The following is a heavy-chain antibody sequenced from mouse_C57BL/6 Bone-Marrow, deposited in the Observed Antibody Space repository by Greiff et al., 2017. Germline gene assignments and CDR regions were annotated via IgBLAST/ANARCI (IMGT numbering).Heavy chain of an antibody. CDR1: GYTFTSYW. J-gene: IGHJ3*01. Sequence: QVQLQQSGAELVKPGASVKLSCKASGYTFTSYWMHWVKQRPEQGLEWIGMIHPNSGSTNYNEKFKSKATLTVDKSSSTAYMQLSSLTSEDSAVYYCARDYRRGFAYWGQGTLVTVSA. V-gene: IGHV1-64*01. CDR3: ARDYRRGFAY. D-gene: IGHD2-14*01. CDR2: IHPNSGST.